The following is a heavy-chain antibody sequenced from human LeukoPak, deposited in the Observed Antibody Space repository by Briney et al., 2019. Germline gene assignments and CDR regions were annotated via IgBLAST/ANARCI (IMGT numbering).Heavy chain of an antibody. D-gene: IGHD2-2*01. J-gene: IGHJ4*02. CDR2: ISYDGSNK. V-gene: IGHV3-30-3*01. CDR1: GFTLSSYA. Sequence: GGSLRLSCAASGFTLSSYAMHWVRQAPGKGLECVAVISYDGSNKYYADSVKGPFTISRDNSKNTLYLQMNSLRAEDTAVYYCAREPPRAIVVVPAAPNYFDYWGQGTLVTASS. CDR3: AREPPRAIVVVPAAPNYFDY.